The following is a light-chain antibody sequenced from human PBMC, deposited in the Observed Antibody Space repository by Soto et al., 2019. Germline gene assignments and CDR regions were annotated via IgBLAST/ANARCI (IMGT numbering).Light chain of an antibody. J-gene: IGKJ1*01. CDR3: QQSYSTPRT. CDR1: QSISSY. V-gene: IGKV1-39*01. CDR2: AAS. Sequence: DIKMTQSPSSLSASVGDRVTITCRASQSISSYLNWYQQKPGKAPKLLIYAASSLQSGVPSRFSGSGSGTDFTLTISSLQPEDFATYYCQQSYSTPRTFGQGTIVDIK.